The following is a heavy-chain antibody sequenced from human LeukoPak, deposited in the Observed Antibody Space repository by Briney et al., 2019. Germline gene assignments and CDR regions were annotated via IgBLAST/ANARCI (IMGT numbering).Heavy chain of an antibody. J-gene: IGHJ5*01. D-gene: IGHD3-10*01. CDR3: AREEGRMQLSSAVFDS. CDR1: GGSISSYY. Sequence: SETLSLTCTVSGGSISSYYWSWIRQPPGKGLEWVGYIHYSGSTNYNPSLKSRVTMSVETSKSQSALKLGSVTAACTAVDYCAREEGRMQLSSAVFDSWGQGTLVTVS. V-gene: IGHV4-59*01. CDR2: IHYSGST.